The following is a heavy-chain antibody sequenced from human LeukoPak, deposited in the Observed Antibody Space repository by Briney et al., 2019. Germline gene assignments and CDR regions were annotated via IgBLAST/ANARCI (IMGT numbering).Heavy chain of an antibody. CDR2: IKQDGNEK. Sequence: PGGSLRLSCAASGFTFSSYWMSWVRQAPGKGLEWVANIKQDGNEKYYVDSVKGRFTISRDNANNALYLQMNSLRAEDAAVYYCARATHSYYDILTGYYAWGQGTLVTVSS. V-gene: IGHV3-7*04. CDR3: ARATHSYYDILTGYYA. J-gene: IGHJ5*02. CDR1: GFTFSSYW. D-gene: IGHD3-9*01.